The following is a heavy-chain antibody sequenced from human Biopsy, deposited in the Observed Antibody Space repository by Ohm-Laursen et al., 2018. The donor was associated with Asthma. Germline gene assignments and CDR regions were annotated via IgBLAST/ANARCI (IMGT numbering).Heavy chain of an antibody. CDR2: IWYDGRKK. Sequence: SLRLSCAASRFTYEMHWVRQAPGKGLEWVSFIWYDGRKKTYADSVKGRFTISRDKSENTLSLQMNSLTAEDTAVYYCAREGVAGTHIEDWGQGTLVTVSS. CDR1: RFTYE. V-gene: IGHV3-33*08. CDR3: AREGVAGTHIED. D-gene: IGHD6-19*01. J-gene: IGHJ4*02.